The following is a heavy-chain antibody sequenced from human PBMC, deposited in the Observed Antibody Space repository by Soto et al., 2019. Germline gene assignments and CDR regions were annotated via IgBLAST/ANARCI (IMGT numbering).Heavy chain of an antibody. D-gene: IGHD4-17*01. V-gene: IGHV1-18*01. Sequence: QVQLVQSGPEVKKPGASVKVSCKASGYTFTSYGVSWVRQAPGQGLEWMGWISAYNGNTNSAQKFQGRVTMTTDTTTSTAYMELRSLTSEDTAFYFCARDVKNTVTPLDYWGQGTLVTVSS. J-gene: IGHJ4*02. CDR3: ARDVKNTVTPLDY. CDR2: ISAYNGNT. CDR1: GYTFTSYG.